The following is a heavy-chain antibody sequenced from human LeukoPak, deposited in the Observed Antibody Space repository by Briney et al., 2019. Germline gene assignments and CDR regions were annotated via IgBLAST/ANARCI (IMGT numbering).Heavy chain of an antibody. CDR2: ISGPGRTT. V-gene: IGHV3-23*01. J-gene: IGHJ4*02. Sequence: GGSLRLSCAASGYTFGDYGMSWVRQVPGKGLEWVSGISGPGRTTYYADYVKGRFTISRDNSKNTLYLQMNSMRVEDTAVYYCTKEWSNAGTTISPPDYWGQGTLVTVSS. CDR3: TKEWSNAGTTISPPDY. CDR1: GYTFGDYG. D-gene: IGHD1-7*01.